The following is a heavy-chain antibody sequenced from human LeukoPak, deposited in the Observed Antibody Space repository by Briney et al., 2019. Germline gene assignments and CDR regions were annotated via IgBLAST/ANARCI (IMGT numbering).Heavy chain of an antibody. Sequence: ASVKVSCKVSGYSFTELAMHWVRQPPGKGLEWMGVFRPEEGKTIYAQKFQGRVTVTEDTSTDTAYMELSSLRSEDTAVYYCATRFYYGSGLHHWGQGTLVTVSS. CDR2: FRPEEGKT. D-gene: IGHD3-10*01. CDR3: ATRFYYGSGLHH. J-gene: IGHJ5*02. V-gene: IGHV1-24*01. CDR1: GYSFTELA.